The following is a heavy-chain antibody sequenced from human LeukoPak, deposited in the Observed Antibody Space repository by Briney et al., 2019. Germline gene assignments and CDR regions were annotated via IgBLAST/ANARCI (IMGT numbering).Heavy chain of an antibody. CDR1: GFSFSGHW. CDR2: ISPTGSTT. CDR3: ARGPNSNWSGLDF. V-gene: IGHV3-74*01. J-gene: IGHJ4*02. Sequence: GGSLRLSCTASGFSFSGHWMHWARQLPGKGLVWGSRISPTGSTTSYADSVKGRFTVSRDNAKNTLYLQVNNLRAEDTAVYYCARGPNSNWSGLDFWGQGTLLTVSS. D-gene: IGHD6-6*01.